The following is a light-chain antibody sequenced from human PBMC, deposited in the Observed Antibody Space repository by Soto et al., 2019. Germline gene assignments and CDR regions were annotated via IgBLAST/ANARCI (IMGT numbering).Light chain of an antibody. CDR1: SSNIGSNY. Sequence: QSVLTQPPSASGTPGQRVTISCSGSSSNIGSNYVYWYHQLPGTAPKLVIYRNNQRPSGVPDRISGSKSGTSASLAISGLGSEDEADYYCAAWDDRLSGLVFGRGTKVTVL. CDR3: AAWDDRLSGLV. CDR2: RNN. J-gene: IGLJ2*01. V-gene: IGLV1-47*01.